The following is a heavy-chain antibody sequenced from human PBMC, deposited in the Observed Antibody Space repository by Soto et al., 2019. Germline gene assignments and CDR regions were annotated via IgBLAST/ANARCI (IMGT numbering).Heavy chain of an antibody. CDR2: LYYTGST. V-gene: IGHV4-31*03. J-gene: IGHJ4*02. CDR3: ASFRGWPHYYFDY. Sequence: QVQLQESGPGLVKPSQTLSLTCSVSGGSISRGGYYWSWIRQHPGKGLEWIGYLYYTGSTSYNPSLKSRLTLSVDTSKNQFSLKLSSVTAADTAVYYCASFRGWPHYYFDYWGQGTLVTVSS. CDR1: GGSISRGGYY. D-gene: IGHD3-10*01.